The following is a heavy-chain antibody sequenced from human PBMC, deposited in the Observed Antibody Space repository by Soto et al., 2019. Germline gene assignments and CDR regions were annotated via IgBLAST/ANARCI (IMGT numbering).Heavy chain of an antibody. CDR2: IYYSGTT. J-gene: IGHJ6*02. CDR3: AREKIVATTHYYFGMDV. CDR1: GGSFSSGGYY. D-gene: IGHD5-12*01. V-gene: IGHV4-31*03. Sequence: SETLSLTCTVSGGSFSSGGYYWNWIRQRPGKGLEWIGNIYYSGTTYHNPSLKSRVTLSVDTSKRQFTLKVSSVTAADTAAYSCAREKIVATTHYYFGMDVWGQGITVTVSS.